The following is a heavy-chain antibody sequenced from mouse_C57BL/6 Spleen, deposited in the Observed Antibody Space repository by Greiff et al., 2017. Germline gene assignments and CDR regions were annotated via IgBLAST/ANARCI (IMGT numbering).Heavy chain of an antibody. D-gene: IGHD4-1*02. J-gene: IGHJ1*03. CDR3: ARSSNWDEGYFDV. CDR1: GYTFTNYW. CDR2: IYPGGGYT. V-gene: IGHV1-63*01. Sequence: QVQLQQSGAELVRPGTSVKMSCKASGYTFTNYWIGWAKQRPGHGLEWIGDIYPGGGYTNYNEKFKGKATLTADKSSSTAYMQFSSLTSEDSAIYYCARSSNWDEGYFDVWGTGTTVTVSS.